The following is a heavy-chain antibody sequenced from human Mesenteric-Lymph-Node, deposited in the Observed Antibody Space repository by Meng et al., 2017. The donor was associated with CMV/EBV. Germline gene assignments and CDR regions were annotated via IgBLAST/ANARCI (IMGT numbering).Heavy chain of an antibody. CDR1: GLIVSSNY. J-gene: IGHJ6*02. Sequence: GGSLRLSCAASGLIVSSNYMNWVRQGPGKGLEWVSVIYSGGNTYYADSVKGRFTISRDNSKNTLSLQMNSLTPEDTAVYYCVRENWNSGYYYGLDVWGQGTTVTVSS. CDR3: VRENWNSGYYYGLDV. V-gene: IGHV3-66*02. CDR2: IYSGGNT. D-gene: IGHD1/OR15-1a*01.